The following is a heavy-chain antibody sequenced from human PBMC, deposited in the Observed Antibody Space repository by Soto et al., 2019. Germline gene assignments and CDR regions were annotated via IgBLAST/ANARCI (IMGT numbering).Heavy chain of an antibody. J-gene: IGHJ4*02. CDR2: IYWDDDK. D-gene: IGHD3-10*01. CDR3: ARGGWTTYYSPFFDY. V-gene: IGHV2-5*02. CDR1: GFSLSSNGVG. Sequence: QITLKESGPTLVKPTQTLTLTCTFSGFSLSSNGVGVGWIRQPPGKALEWLALIYWDDDKRYSPSLKSRLTITKDTSKNQAVLTLTKLDTVDTATYYCARGGWTTYYSPFFDYWGQGTLVTVSS.